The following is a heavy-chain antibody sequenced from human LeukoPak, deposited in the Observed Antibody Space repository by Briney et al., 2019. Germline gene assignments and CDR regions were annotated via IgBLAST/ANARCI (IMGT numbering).Heavy chain of an antibody. J-gene: IGHJ4*02. CDR2: ISYDGSNK. D-gene: IGHD3-22*01. CDR1: GFTFSSYG. CDR3: ARVDDGGYYYDSSGYYLIDY. Sequence: GGSLRLSCAASGFTFSSYGMHWVRQAPGKGLEWVAVISYDGSNKYYADSVKGRFTISRDNAKNSLYLQMNSLRAEDTAVYYCARVDDGGYYYDSSGYYLIDYWGQGTLVTVSS. V-gene: IGHV3-30*03.